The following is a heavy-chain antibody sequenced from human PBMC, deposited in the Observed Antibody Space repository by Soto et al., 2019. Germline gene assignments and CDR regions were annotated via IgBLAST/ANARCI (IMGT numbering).Heavy chain of an antibody. Sequence: QVQLVQSGAEVKKPGSSVKVSCNASGGTFSSYAISWVRHAPEQGLEWMGGIITIFGTANYAQKFQGRVTITADESTSIAYMELSSLRSEDTAVYYCAPDPRYCSGGSCSHYSDFPDYWGQGTLVTVSS. V-gene: IGHV1-69*01. D-gene: IGHD2-15*01. CDR3: APDPRYCSGGSCSHYSDFPDY. J-gene: IGHJ4*02. CDR2: IITIFGTA. CDR1: GGTFSSYA.